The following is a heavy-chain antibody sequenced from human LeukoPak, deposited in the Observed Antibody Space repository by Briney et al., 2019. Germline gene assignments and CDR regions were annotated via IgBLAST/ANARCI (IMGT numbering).Heavy chain of an antibody. Sequence: SETLSLTCTVSGGSISSYYWSWIRQPPGKGLEWIGYIYYSGSTNYNPSLKSRVTISVDTSKNQFSLKLSSVTAADTAVYYCAKSGGGSYSKWFDPWGQGTLVTVSS. V-gene: IGHV4-59*01. CDR3: AKSGGGSYSKWFDP. CDR2: IYYSGST. D-gene: IGHD1-26*01. J-gene: IGHJ5*02. CDR1: GGSISSYY.